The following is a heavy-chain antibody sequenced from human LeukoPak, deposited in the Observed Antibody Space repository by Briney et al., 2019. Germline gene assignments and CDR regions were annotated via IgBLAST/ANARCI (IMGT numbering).Heavy chain of an antibody. CDR1: GFTFSSYS. J-gene: IGHJ6*03. CDR2: ISSSSSTI. Sequence: PGGSLRLSCAASGFTFSSYSMNWVRQAPGKGLEWVSYISSSSSTIYYADSVKGRFTISRDNAKNSLYLQMNSLRAEDTAVYYCAREAGISGLDYYYYYMDVWGKGTTVTVSS. D-gene: IGHD3-10*01. V-gene: IGHV3-48*01. CDR3: AREAGISGLDYYYYYMDV.